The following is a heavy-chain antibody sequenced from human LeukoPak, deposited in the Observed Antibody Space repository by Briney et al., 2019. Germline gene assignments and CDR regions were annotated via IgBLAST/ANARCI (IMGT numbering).Heavy chain of an antibody. Sequence: GESLKISCKGSGYSFTSYWIGWVRQMPGKGLEWMGIIYPGDSDTRYSPSFQGQVTISADKSISTAYLQWSSLKASDTAMYYCARHTSIGYCSGGSCPEGNDYWGQGTLVTVSS. V-gene: IGHV5-51*01. CDR2: IYPGDSDT. D-gene: IGHD2-15*01. CDR3: ARHTSIGYCSGGSCPEGNDY. J-gene: IGHJ4*02. CDR1: GYSFTSYW.